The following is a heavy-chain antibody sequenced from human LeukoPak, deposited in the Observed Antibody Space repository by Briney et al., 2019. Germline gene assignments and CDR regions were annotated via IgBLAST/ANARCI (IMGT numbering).Heavy chain of an antibody. Sequence: SETLSLTCTVSGYSISSGYYWGWIRQPPGKGLEWIGSIYHSGSTYYNPSLKSRVTISVDTSKNQFSLKLSSVTAADTAVYYCARDRPATVPYWGQGTLVTVSS. J-gene: IGHJ4*02. CDR2: IYHSGST. CDR1: GYSISSGYY. D-gene: IGHD6-6*01. CDR3: ARDRPATVPY. V-gene: IGHV4-38-2*02.